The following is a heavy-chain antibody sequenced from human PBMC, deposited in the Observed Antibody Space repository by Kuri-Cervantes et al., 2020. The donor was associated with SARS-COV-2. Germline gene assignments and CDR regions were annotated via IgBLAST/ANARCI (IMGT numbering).Heavy chain of an antibody. CDR3: ATHAIVGATSFDY. J-gene: IGHJ4*02. Sequence: ASVKVSCKVSGYTLTELSTHWVRQAPGKGLEWMGGFDPEDGETIYAQKFQGRVTMTEDTSTDTAYMELSSLRSEDTAVYYCATHAIVGATSFDYWGQGTLVTVSS. V-gene: IGHV1-24*01. D-gene: IGHD1-26*01. CDR2: FDPEDGET. CDR1: GYTLTELS.